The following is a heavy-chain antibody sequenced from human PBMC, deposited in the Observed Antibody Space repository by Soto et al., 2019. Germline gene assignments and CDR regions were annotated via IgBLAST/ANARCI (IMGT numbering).Heavy chain of an antibody. D-gene: IGHD3-3*01. CDR2: ISASGDST. Sequence: EVQMLESGGNFVKPGGSLSISFAASGFTFRTHAMTWVRQAPGTGLKWVSAISASGDSTYYADYVNGRFTVSRDNSNSTLFLHMHSLRAEDTAVYFCARYDFWNGLQYCVDVWGRGPKVTVSS. V-gene: IGHV3-23*01. CDR1: GFTFRTHA. J-gene: IGHJ6*02. CDR3: ARYDFWNGLQYCVDV.